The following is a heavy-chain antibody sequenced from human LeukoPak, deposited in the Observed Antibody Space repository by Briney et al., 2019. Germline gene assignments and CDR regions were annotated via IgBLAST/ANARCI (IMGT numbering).Heavy chain of an antibody. J-gene: IGHJ4*02. V-gene: IGHV4-4*02. CDR1: GGSISSSNW. CDR2: IYHSGST. D-gene: IGHD4-17*01. Sequence: SSETLSLTCAVSGGSISSSNWWSWVRQPPGKGLEWIGEIYHSGSTNYNPSLKSRVTISVVKSKNQSSLKLSSVTAADTAVYYCASGDYWVHDYWGQGTLVTVSS. CDR3: ASGDYWVHDY.